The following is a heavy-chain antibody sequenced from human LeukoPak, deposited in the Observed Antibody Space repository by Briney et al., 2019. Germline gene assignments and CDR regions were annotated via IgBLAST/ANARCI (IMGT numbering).Heavy chain of an antibody. J-gene: IGHJ6*02. Sequence: GGSLRLSCAASGFTFSSYAMSWIRQAPGKGLEWVSAISCSGSSTYYADSVKGRFTISRDNSKNTLYLQMNSLRAEDTAVYYCATDIVVVPAAEYYYYGMDVWGQGTTVTVSS. CDR3: ATDIVVVPAAEYYYYGMDV. CDR1: GFTFSSYA. D-gene: IGHD2-2*01. CDR2: ISCSGSST. V-gene: IGHV3-23*01.